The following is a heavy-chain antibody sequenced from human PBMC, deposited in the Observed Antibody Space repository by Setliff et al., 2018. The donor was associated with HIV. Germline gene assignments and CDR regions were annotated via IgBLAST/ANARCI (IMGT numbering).Heavy chain of an antibody. D-gene: IGHD5-18*01. CDR2: IYYNGNT. CDR3: AKRPGYGYPFHI. J-gene: IGHJ3*02. CDR1: GGSISSTTYW. V-gene: IGHV4-39*01. Sequence: SETLSLTCIVSGGSISSTTYWWGWIRQPPGKGLEWIGTIYYNGNTFYDPSLKSRVTISIDMSKNQFSLKLTSVAAADTAVYYCAKRPGYGYPFHIWGQGTMVTVSS.